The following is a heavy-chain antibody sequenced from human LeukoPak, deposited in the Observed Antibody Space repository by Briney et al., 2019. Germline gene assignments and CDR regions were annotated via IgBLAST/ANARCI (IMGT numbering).Heavy chain of an antibody. V-gene: IGHV3-74*01. J-gene: IGHJ6*02. CDR1: GFTFSSYW. CDR2: INNDGSST. Sequence: PGGSLRLSCAASGFTFSSYWMHWVRQTPGKGLVWVSRINNDGSSTRNADAVKGRFTISRDNAKNTLYLQMSSLRPEDTAVYYCVRGDTYDYYYYYGMDVWGQGTTVTVSS. CDR3: VRGDTYDYYYYYGMDV. D-gene: IGHD5-18*01.